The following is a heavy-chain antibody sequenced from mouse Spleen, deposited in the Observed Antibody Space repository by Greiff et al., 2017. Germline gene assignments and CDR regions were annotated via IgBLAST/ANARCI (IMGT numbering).Heavy chain of an antibody. V-gene: IGHV2-3*01. J-gene: IGHJ3*01. CDR1: GFSLTSYG. Sequence: QVQLKESGPGLVAPSQSLSITCTVSGFSLTSYGVSWVRQPPGKGLEWLGVIRGDGSTNYHSALISRLSISKDNSKSQVFLKLNRRQTDDTATYYCATFMITRLFAYWGQGTLVTVSA. CDR2: IRGDGST. CDR3: ATFMITRLFAY. D-gene: IGHD2-4*01.